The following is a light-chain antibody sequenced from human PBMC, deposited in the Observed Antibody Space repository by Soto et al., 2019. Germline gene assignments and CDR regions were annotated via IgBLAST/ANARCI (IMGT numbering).Light chain of an antibody. CDR2: DAS. V-gene: IGKV3D-11*03. J-gene: IGKJ4*01. CDR3: QQYGDSLLT. CDR1: QSVSSN. Sequence: DIVLTQSPSTLSVSPGERATLSCRASQSVSSNLAWYQQKPGQAPRLLIYDASNRATGIPARFSGSGSGTDFTLTISSLEPEDFAVYYCQQYGDSLLTFGGGTKVDIK.